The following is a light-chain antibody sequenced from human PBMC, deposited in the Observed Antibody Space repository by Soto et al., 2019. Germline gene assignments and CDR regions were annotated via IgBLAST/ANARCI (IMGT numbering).Light chain of an antibody. J-gene: IGKJ1*01. CDR2: DAS. Sequence: NQVTQWRSTLSASMGDRVTITCRARQNIRTWLSWYQQKPGKAPNLLIFDASSLHSGVPSRFSGSGSGTEFTLTITSLQPDDFATYYSQHYNPHSGPFGQGTKVDI. V-gene: IGKV1-5*01. CDR3: QHYNPHSGP. CDR1: QNIRTW.